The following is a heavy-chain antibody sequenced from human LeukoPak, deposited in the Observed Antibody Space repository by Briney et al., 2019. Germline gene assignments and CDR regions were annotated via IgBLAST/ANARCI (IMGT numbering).Heavy chain of an antibody. D-gene: IGHD1-7*01. Sequence: PGGSLRLSCAVSGLTFNNYAMSWARQAPGKGLEWVSGISGRGASKYYADSVKGRFTISRDNSKNTLYLQMNSLRAEDTAVYYCAKRRGLELLYYYYMDVWGKGTTVTVSS. V-gene: IGHV3-23*01. CDR1: GLTFNNYA. CDR3: AKRRGLELLYYYYMDV. CDR2: ISGRGASK. J-gene: IGHJ6*03.